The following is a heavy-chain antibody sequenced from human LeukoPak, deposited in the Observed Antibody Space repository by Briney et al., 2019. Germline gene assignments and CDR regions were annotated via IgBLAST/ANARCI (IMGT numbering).Heavy chain of an antibody. V-gene: IGHV1-24*01. Sequence: SVKVSCNVSGYTLTELSMHWVRQSPGKGLEWMGGFDPEDGETIYAQEFQGRVTMTEDTSTDTAYMELSSLRSEDTAVYFFFQAEDGIRYFDWLRFDYWGQGTLVTVSS. CDR1: GYTLTELS. CDR2: FDPEDGET. CDR3: FQAEDGIRYFDWLRFDY. J-gene: IGHJ4*02. D-gene: IGHD3-9*01.